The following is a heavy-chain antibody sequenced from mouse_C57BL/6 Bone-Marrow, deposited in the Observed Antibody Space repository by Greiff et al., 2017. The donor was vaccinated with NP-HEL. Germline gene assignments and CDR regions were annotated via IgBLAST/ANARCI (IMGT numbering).Heavy chain of an antibody. J-gene: IGHJ3*01. D-gene: IGHD3-2*02. CDR2: IYPRSGNT. CDR1: GYTFTSYG. V-gene: IGHV1-81*01. Sequence: LEESGAELARPGASVKLSCKASGYTFTSYGISWVKQRTGQGLEWIGEIYPRSGNTYYNEKFKGKATLTADKSSSTAYMELRSLTSEDSAVYFCARWNSSGYVGFAYWGQGTLVTVSA. CDR3: ARWNSSGYVGFAY.